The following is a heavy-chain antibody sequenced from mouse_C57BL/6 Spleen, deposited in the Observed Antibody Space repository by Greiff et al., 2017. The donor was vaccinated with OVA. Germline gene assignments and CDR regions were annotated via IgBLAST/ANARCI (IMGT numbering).Heavy chain of an antibody. D-gene: IGHD1-1*01. CDR2: IDPNSGGT. CDR1: GYTFTSYW. CDR3: ARSAFITTIVATNYFDY. Sequence: VQLQQPGAELVKPGASVKLSCKASGYTFTSYWMHWVKQRPGRGLEWIGRIDPNSGGTKYNEKFKSKATLTVDKPSSTAYMQLSSLTSENSAVYYCARSAFITTIVATNYFDYWGQGTTLTVSS. J-gene: IGHJ2*01. V-gene: IGHV1-72*01.